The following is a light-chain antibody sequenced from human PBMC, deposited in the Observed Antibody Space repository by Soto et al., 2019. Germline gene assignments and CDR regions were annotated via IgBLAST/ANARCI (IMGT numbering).Light chain of an antibody. V-gene: IGKV2-24*01. CDR3: MQGTQSPWT. CDR2: KIS. Sequence: DIVMTQTPLSSPVTLVQPASISCRSSQSLVHSDGNTYLSWLQQRPGQHQRLLIYKISDRFSVVPDRLGGSGAGTDFTLTNSRVEAEDVGVYYCMQGTQSPWTFGQGTKVEIK. CDR1: QSLVHSDGNTY. J-gene: IGKJ1*01.